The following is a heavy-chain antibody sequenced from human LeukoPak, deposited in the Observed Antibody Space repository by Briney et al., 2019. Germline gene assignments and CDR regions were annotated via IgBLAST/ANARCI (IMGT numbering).Heavy chain of an antibody. J-gene: IGHJ2*01. CDR3: AGPLKSIAARYFDL. CDR1: GYTFTSYG. D-gene: IGHD6-6*01. V-gene: IGHV1-69*04. Sequence: ASVKVSCKASGYTFTSYGVNWVRQAPGQGLEWMGRIIPILGIINYAQKFQGRVTITADKSTSTAYMELSSLRSEDTAVYYCAGPLKSIAARYFDLWGRGTLVTVCS. CDR2: IIPILGII.